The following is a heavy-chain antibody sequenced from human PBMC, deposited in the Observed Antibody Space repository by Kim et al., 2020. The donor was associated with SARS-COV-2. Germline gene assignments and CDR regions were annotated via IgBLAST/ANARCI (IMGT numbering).Heavy chain of an antibody. J-gene: IGHJ4*02. CDR2: ISYDGSNK. V-gene: IGHV3-30*18. Sequence: GGSLRLSCAASGFTFSSYGMHWVRQAPGKGLEWVAVISYDGSNKYYADSVKGRFTISRDNSKNTLYLQMNSLRAEDTAVYYCAKGSGYYDSSGYPWYFDYWGQGTLVTVSS. D-gene: IGHD3-22*01. CDR1: GFTFSSYG. CDR3: AKGSGYYDSSGYPWYFDY.